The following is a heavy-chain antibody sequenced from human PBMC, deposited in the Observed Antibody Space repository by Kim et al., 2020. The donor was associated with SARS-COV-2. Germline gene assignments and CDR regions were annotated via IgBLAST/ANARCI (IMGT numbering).Heavy chain of an antibody. V-gene: IGHV4-34*01. CDR2: INHSGST. Sequence: SETLSLTCAVYGGSFSGYYWSWIRQPPGKGLEWIGEINHSGSTNYNPSLKSRVTISVDTSKNQFSLKLSSVTAADTAVYYCARGIIAARRMYYFDYWGQGTLVTVSS. CDR1: GGSFSGYY. CDR3: ARGIIAARRMYYFDY. D-gene: IGHD6-6*01. J-gene: IGHJ4*02.